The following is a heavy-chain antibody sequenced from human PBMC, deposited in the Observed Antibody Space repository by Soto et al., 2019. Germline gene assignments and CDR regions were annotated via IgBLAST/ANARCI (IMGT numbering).Heavy chain of an antibody. D-gene: IGHD3-22*01. J-gene: IGHJ4*02. CDR2: ISYDGSNK. V-gene: IGHV3-30*18. CDR3: AKDEYYDSSGYTGDY. CDR1: GFTFSSYG. Sequence: PGGSLRLSCAASGFTFSSYGMHWVRQAPGKGLEWVAVISYDGSNKYYADSVKGRFTISRDNSKNTLYLQMNSLRAEDTAVYYCAKDEYYDSSGYTGDYWGQGTLVTVSS.